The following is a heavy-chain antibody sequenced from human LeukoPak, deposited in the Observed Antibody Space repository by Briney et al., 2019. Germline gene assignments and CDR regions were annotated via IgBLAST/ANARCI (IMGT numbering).Heavy chain of an antibody. CDR2: ISSSSSYI. D-gene: IGHD2-2*01. CDR1: GFTFSSYS. CDR3: VRDLCSSTSCYSHWFDP. J-gene: IGHJ5*02. V-gene: IGHV3-21*01. Sequence: PGGSLRLSCAASGFTFSSYSMNWVRQAPGKGLEWVSSISSSSSYIYYADSVKGRFTISRDNAKNSLYLQMNSLRAEDTAVYYCVRDLCSSTSCYSHWFDPWGQGTLVTVSS.